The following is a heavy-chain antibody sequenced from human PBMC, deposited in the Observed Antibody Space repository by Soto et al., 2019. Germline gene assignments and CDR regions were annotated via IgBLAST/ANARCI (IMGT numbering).Heavy chain of an antibody. D-gene: IGHD3-9*01. CDR3: ARDSEPFYDVLTGYYSYFDY. V-gene: IGHV3-21*01. Sequence: EVHLVESGGGLVKPGGSLRLSCAASGFTFSSYSMNWGRQAPGKGLEWVSSISSTSSYFYYTDSVKGRFTISRDNAKNSLYLLMNSLRAEDTAVYYCARDSEPFYDVLTGYYSYFDYWGLGTLVTVSS. J-gene: IGHJ4*02. CDR2: ISSTSSYF. CDR1: GFTFSSYS.